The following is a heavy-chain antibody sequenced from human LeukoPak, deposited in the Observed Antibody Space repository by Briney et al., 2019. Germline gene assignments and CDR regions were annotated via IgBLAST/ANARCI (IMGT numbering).Heavy chain of an antibody. CDR1: GFTFSSYW. V-gene: IGHV3-7*01. CDR3: ARDYYYDSSGYYYVLYYFDY. J-gene: IGHJ4*02. D-gene: IGHD3-22*01. CDR2: IKQDGSEK. Sequence: GGSLRLSCAASGFTFSSYWMSWVRQAPGKGLEWVANIKQDGSEKYYVDSVKGRFTISRDNAKNSLYLQMNSLRAEDTAVYYCARDYYYDSSGYYYVLYYFDYWGQGTLVTVSS.